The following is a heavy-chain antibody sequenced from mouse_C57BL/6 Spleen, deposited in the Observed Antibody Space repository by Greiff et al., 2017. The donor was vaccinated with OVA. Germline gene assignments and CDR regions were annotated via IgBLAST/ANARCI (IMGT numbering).Heavy chain of an antibody. CDR3: ARGKGVFITTVPYAMDY. Sequence: QLQQSGPELVKPGASVKIPCKASGYTFTDYNMDWVKQSHGKSLEWIGDINPNNGGTIYNQKFKGKATLTVDKSSSTAYMELRSLTSEDTAVYYCARGKGVFITTVPYAMDYWGQGTSVTVSS. V-gene: IGHV1-18*01. D-gene: IGHD1-1*01. J-gene: IGHJ4*01. CDR2: INPNNGGT. CDR1: GYTFTDYN.